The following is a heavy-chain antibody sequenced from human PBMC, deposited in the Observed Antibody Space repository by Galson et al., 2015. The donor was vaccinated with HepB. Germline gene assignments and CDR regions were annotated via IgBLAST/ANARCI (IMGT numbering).Heavy chain of an antibody. J-gene: IGHJ2*01. D-gene: IGHD4-17*01. V-gene: IGHV3-48*01. Sequence: SLRLSCAASGFSFSSYSMNWVRQAPGKGLEWVAYISSSSNNIYYTESVKSRFTISRDNAKNSLYLQMKSLRGEDTAVYYCAKDGANYGDEFWYFDLWGRGTLVTVSS. CDR1: GFSFSSYS. CDR2: ISSSSNNI. CDR3: AKDGANYGDEFWYFDL.